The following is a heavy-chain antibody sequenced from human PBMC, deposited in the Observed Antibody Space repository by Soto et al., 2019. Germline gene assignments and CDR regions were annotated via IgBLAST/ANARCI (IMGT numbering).Heavy chain of an antibody. CDR1: GYTFTSYG. CDR2: ISGYNGNT. J-gene: IGHJ5*02. CDR3: ARMETFGSLNWFDP. D-gene: IGHD3-16*01. V-gene: IGHV1-18*01. Sequence: ASVKVSCKASGYTFTSYGISWVRQAPGQGLEWMGWISGYNGNTNYAQKLQGRVTMTRDISIATAYMELSSLRSDDTAIYYCARMETFGSLNWFDPWGQGTLVTVSS.